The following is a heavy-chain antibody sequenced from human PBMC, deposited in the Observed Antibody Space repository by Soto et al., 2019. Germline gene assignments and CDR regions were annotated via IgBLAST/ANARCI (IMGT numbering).Heavy chain of an antibody. J-gene: IGHJ4*02. CDR3: AKDLGVEICSDGYCYSRFAY. V-gene: IGHV3-23*01. CDR1: GFTFSSYA. CDR2: ISGSGGNT. Sequence: EVQLLEFGGGLVQPGGSLRLSCAASGFTFSSYAMSWVRQAPGKGLEWVSVISGSGGNTYSADSVKGRFSISRDNSKNTLHLQMNSLRAEDSAIYYCAKDLGVEICSDGYCYSRFAYWGQGTLVTVSS. D-gene: IGHD2-21*02.